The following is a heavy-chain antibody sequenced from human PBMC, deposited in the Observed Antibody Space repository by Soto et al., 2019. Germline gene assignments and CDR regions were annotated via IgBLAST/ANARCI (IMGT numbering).Heavy chain of an antibody. V-gene: IGHV3-64D*08. Sequence: GGSLRLSCSASGFTFSSYAMHWVRQAPGKGLEYVSAISSNGGSTYYADSVKGRFTISRDNSKNTLYLQMSSLRAEDTAVYYCVGAISSLKAAAGPAPYYGMDVWGQGTTVTVSS. CDR2: ISSNGGST. CDR1: GFTFSSYA. J-gene: IGHJ6*02. CDR3: VGAISSLKAAAGPAPYYGMDV. D-gene: IGHD6-13*01.